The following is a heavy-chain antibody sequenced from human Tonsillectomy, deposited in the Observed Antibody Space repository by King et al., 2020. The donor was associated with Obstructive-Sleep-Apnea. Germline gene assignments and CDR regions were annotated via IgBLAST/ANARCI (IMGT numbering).Heavy chain of an antibody. CDR3: ATRIAGGLDAFDI. J-gene: IGHJ3*02. D-gene: IGHD6-13*01. V-gene: IGHV4-59*08. CDR2: IYYSGST. Sequence: VQLQESGPGLVKPSETLSLTCTVSGGSISSYYWSWIRQPPGKGLEWIGYIYYSGSTNYNPSLKSRVTISVDTSKNQFSLKLSSVTAADTAVYYCATRIAGGLDAFDIWGQGTMVTVSS. CDR1: GGSISSYY.